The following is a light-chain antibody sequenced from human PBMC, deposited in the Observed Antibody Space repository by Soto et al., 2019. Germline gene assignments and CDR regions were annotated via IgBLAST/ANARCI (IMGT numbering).Light chain of an antibody. V-gene: IGLV2-8*01. CDR3: TSWDDTLNGWV. CDR2: EIN. Sequence: QSALTQPPSASGSPGQSVTISCTGTSSDVGGYHYVSWYQQHPGKAPKLMIYEINKRPSGVPDRFSGSKSGTAASLAISGLQSEDEGDYYCTSWDDTLNGWVFGGGTKLTVL. CDR1: SSDVGGYHY. J-gene: IGLJ3*02.